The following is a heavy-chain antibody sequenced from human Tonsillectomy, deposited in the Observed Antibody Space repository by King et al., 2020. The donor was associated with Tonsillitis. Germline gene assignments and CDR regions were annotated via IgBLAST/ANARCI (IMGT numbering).Heavy chain of an antibody. J-gene: IGHJ6*03. CDR1: GGSFSSYA. CDR3: ARAHSSGYWAYNYYMDV. V-gene: IGHV1-69*12. D-gene: IGHD3-22*01. Sequence: QLVQSGAEVKKPGSSVKVSCKASGGSFSSYAISWVRQAPGQGLEWMGGIIPPFGTANYAQKFQGRVTITADESTSTAYMVLSSLGSEDTAVYYCARAHSSGYWAYNYYMDVWGKGTTVTVSS. CDR2: IIPPFGTA.